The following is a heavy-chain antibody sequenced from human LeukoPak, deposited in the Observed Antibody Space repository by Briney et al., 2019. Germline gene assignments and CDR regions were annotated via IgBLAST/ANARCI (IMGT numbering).Heavy chain of an antibody. CDR2: VDPEDGET. D-gene: IGHD2-15*01. CDR3: ATAQDPSLLPYYYYYMDV. Sequence: ASVKVSCKASGYTFTDYYMHWVQQAPGKGLEWMGLVDPEDGETIYAEKFQGRVTITADTSTDTAYMELSSLRSEDTAVYYCATAQDPSLLPYYYYYMDVWGKGTTVTVSS. V-gene: IGHV1-69-2*01. J-gene: IGHJ6*03. CDR1: GYTFTDYY.